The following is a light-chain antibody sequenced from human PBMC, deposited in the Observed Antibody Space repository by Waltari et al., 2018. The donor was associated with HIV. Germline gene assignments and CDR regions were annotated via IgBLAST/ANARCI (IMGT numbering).Light chain of an antibody. J-gene: IGKJ1*01. CDR1: QSVLYNSDNKNY. CDR3: QQYHTSWT. V-gene: IGKV4-1*01. CDR2: WAS. Sequence: VLTQSPDSLAVSLGGRATINCKSSQSVLYNSDNKNYLAWYQQKPGQPPNLLISWASTRESGVPDRFSGSGSGTDFTLTISRLQAEDVAIYYCQQYHTSWTFGQGTKVEIK.